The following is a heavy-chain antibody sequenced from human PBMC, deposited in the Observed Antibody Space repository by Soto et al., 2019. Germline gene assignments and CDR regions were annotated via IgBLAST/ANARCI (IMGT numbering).Heavy chain of an antibody. Sequence: SLKVSCKASGGTFSSYTISWVRQAPGQGLEWMGRIIPILGIANYAQKFQGRVTITADKSTSTAYRELSSLRSEDPAVYYCATSLYCSSTRCYPNDAFDIWG. CDR2: IIPILGIA. CDR3: ATSLYCSSTRCYPNDAFDI. CDR1: GGTFSSYT. J-gene: IGHJ3*02. D-gene: IGHD2-2*01. V-gene: IGHV1-69*02.